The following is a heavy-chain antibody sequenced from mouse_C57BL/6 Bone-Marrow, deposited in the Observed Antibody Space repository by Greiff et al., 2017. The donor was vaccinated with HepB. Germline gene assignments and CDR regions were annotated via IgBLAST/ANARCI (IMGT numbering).Heavy chain of an antibody. Sequence: QVQLQQPGAELVKPGASVKMSCKASGYTFTSYWITWVKQRPGQGLEWIGDIYPGSGSTNYNEKFKSKATLTVDTSSSTAYMQLSSLTSEDSAVYYCARRERLRRGWYFDVWGTGTTVTVSS. CDR1: GYTFTSYW. CDR3: ARRERLRRGWYFDV. J-gene: IGHJ1*03. V-gene: IGHV1-55*01. CDR2: IYPGSGST. D-gene: IGHD2-4*01.